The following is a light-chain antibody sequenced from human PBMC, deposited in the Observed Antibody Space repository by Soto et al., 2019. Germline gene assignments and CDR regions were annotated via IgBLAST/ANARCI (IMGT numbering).Light chain of an antibody. CDR1: SNDVGGYNY. CDR2: EVN. V-gene: IGLV2-14*01. CDR3: SSFSSSSTPYV. Sequence: SALTQPRSVSGSPGQSVTISCTGTSNDVGGYNYVSWFQHHPGEAPKLMIFEVNGRPSGVSDRFSGSKSGNTASLTISGLQPEDEADYYCSSFSSSSTPYVFGTGTKLTVL. J-gene: IGLJ1*01.